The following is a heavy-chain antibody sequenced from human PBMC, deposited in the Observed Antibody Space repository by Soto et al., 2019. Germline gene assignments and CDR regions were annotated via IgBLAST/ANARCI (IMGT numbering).Heavy chain of an antibody. Sequence: GGSLRLSCAASGFTFSSYSMNWVRQAPGKGLEWVSSISSSSSYIYYADSVKGRFTISRDNAKNSLYLQMNSLRAEDTAVYYCARGGYCSCGSCLYNWFDPWGQGTLVTVSS. V-gene: IGHV3-21*01. D-gene: IGHD2-15*01. CDR1: GFTFSSYS. CDR3: ARGGYCSCGSCLYNWFDP. J-gene: IGHJ5*02. CDR2: ISSSSSYI.